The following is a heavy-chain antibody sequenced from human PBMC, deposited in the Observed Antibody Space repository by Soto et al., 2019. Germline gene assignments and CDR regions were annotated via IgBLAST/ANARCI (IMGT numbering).Heavy chain of an antibody. D-gene: IGHD3-3*01. Sequence: PSETLSLTCAVYGGSFSGYYWSWIRQPPGKGLEWIGEINHSGSTNYNPSLKSRVTISVDTSKNQFSLKLSSVTAADTAVYYCARLYYDFWSGYYAPIGTYYFDYWGQGTLVTVSS. CDR3: ARLYYDFWSGYYAPIGTYYFDY. J-gene: IGHJ4*02. CDR2: INHSGST. V-gene: IGHV4-34*01. CDR1: GGSFSGYY.